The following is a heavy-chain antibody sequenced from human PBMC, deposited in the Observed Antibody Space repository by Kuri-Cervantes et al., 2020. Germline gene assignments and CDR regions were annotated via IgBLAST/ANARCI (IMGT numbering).Heavy chain of an antibody. CDR3: ARGWL. V-gene: IGHV3-30*01. D-gene: IGHD6-19*01. CDR2: ISSDESHI. J-gene: IGHJ4*02. CDR1: GFTFDDYA. Sequence: GGSLRLSCAASGFTFDDYAMHWVRQAPGRGLEWVAVISSDESHIYYADSVKGRFTISRDSSKNTLYLQMDSLRAEDTAVYYCARGWLGGQGTLVTVSS.